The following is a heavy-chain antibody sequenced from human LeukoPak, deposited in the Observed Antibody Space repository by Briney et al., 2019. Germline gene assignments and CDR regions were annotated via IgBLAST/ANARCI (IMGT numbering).Heavy chain of an antibody. CDR2: IYSGGST. CDR3: ARDREGTTVTIGAFDI. V-gene: IGHV3-53*01. D-gene: IGHD4-11*01. J-gene: IGHJ3*02. CDR1: GFTVSSNY. Sequence: GGSLRLSCAASGFTVSSNYMSWVRQAPGKGLEWVSVIYSGGSTYYADSVKGRFTISRDNSENTLYLQMNSLRAEDTAVYYCARDREGTTVTIGAFDIWGQGTMVTVSS.